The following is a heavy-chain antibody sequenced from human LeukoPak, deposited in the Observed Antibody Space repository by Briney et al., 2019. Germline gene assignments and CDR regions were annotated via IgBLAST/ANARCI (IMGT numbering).Heavy chain of an antibody. D-gene: IGHD5-12*01. CDR2: ISSKGGST. CDR3: ARAGGYDLFLDY. Sequence: GGSLRLSCAASGFTFSSYAMHWVRQAPGKGLEYVSAISSKGGSTYYANSVKGRFTISRDNSKNTLYLQMGSLRAEDMAVYYCARAGGYDLFLDYWGQGTLVTVSS. J-gene: IGHJ4*02. V-gene: IGHV3-64*01. CDR1: GFTFSSYA.